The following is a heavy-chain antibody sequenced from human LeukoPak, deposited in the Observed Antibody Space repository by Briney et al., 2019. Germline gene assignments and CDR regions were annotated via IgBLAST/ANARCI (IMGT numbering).Heavy chain of an antibody. CDR1: GFTFSSYA. CDR3: AREKWELLLLNY. CDR2: ISYDGSNK. J-gene: IGHJ4*02. Sequence: GGSRRLSCAASGFTFSSYAMHWVRQAPGKGLEWVAVISYDGSNKYYADSVKGRFTISRDNCKNTLYLQMNSLRAEDTAVYYCAREKWELLLLNYWGQGTLVTVSS. D-gene: IGHD1-26*01. V-gene: IGHV3-30-3*01.